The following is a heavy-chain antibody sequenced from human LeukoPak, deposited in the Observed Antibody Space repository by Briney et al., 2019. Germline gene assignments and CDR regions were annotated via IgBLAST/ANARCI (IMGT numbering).Heavy chain of an antibody. CDR1: GGSIWTSDYY. V-gene: IGHV4-39*07. Sequence: SETLSLTCTVSGGSIWTSDYYWGCIRQPPGKGLEWIGEIYHSGSTNYNSSLKSRVTISVDKSKNQFSLKLSSVTAADTAMYYCARGGTTVAGTFWFDPWGQGTLVTVSS. J-gene: IGHJ5*02. CDR3: ARGGTTVAGTFWFDP. D-gene: IGHD6-19*01. CDR2: IYHSGST.